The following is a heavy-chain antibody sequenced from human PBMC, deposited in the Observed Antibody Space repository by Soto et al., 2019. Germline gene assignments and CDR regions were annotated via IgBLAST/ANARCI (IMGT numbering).Heavy chain of an antibody. Sequence: GGSLRLSCAASGFTFSNAWMNWVRQAPGKGLEWVGRIKSKIHGGTTDYAAPVKGRFTISRDDSKNTLYLQMNSLETEDTAVYYCTTNAALASLTTFDYWGQGTLVTVSS. CDR3: TTNAALASLTTFDY. D-gene: IGHD6-19*01. V-gene: IGHV3-15*07. CDR2: IKSKIHGGTT. CDR1: GFTFSNAW. J-gene: IGHJ4*01.